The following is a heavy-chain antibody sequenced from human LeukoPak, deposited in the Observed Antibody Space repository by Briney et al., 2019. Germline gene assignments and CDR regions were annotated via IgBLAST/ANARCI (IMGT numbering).Heavy chain of an antibody. Sequence: SETLSLTCTVSGGSISSYYWSWIRQPPGKGLEWIGYIYYSGSTNYNPSLKSRVTMSVDSSKNQFSLRLTSVTAADTAVYYCAREHKDYDSSGYYYGYWGRGTLVTVSS. V-gene: IGHV4-59*12. D-gene: IGHD3-22*01. J-gene: IGHJ4*02. CDR1: GGSISSYY. CDR2: IYYSGST. CDR3: AREHKDYDSSGYYYGY.